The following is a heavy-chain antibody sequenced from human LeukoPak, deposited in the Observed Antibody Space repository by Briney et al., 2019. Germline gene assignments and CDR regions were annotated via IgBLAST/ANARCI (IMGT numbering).Heavy chain of an antibody. CDR3: ARVGGSESYYYAMDV. CDR2: IYYSGST. J-gene: IGHJ6*02. D-gene: IGHD3-10*01. CDR1: AVSISSYY. V-gene: IGHV4-59*01. Sequence: SETLSLTCTVSAVSISSYYWSWIRQPPGKGLEWIGYIYYSGSTNYNPSLKSRVTISVDTSKNQFSLKLSSVTAADTAVYYCARVGGSESYYYAMDVWGQGTTVTVSS.